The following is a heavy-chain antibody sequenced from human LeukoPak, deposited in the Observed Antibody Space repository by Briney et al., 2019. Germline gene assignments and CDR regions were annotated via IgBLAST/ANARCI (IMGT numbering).Heavy chain of an antibody. J-gene: IGHJ4*02. V-gene: IGHV5-51*01. D-gene: IGHD3-22*01. CDR1: GYSFTSYW. CDR3: ARHGVDYYDSSGYRGGVDY. Sequence: PGESLKISCKGSGYSFTSYWIGWVRRMPGKGLEWMGIIYPGDSDTRYSPSFQGQVTISADKSISTAYLQWSSLKASDTAMYYCARHGVDYYDSSGYRGGVDYWGQGTLVTVSS. CDR2: IYPGDSDT.